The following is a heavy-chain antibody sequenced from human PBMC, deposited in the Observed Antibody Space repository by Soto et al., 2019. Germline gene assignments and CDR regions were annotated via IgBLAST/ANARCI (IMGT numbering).Heavy chain of an antibody. V-gene: IGHV4-59*02. CDR1: GDSVSRYP. CDR2: IHYNGNT. D-gene: IGHD7-27*01. J-gene: IGHJ4*02. Sequence: SDTLSLTGAVSGDSVSRYPWSWIRQPPGKGLEWIGNIHYNGNTKYSPSLKSRVTISVDTSKNQFSLKLSSVTAADTAVYYCARRWGTYFDFWGQGTLVTGSS. CDR3: ARRWGTYFDF.